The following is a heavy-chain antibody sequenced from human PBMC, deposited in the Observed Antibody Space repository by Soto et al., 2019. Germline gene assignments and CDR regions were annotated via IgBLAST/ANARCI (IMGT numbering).Heavy chain of an antibody. D-gene: IGHD5-12*01. CDR2: INAGNGNT. CDR3: ARSAKKTWLPDF. CDR1: GFSFIDYS. Sequence: ASVKVSCKASGFSFIDYSILWVRQAPGQSLEWLGWINAGNGNTKYSHKFQDRVTITSDTSATTTYMELRSLRSEDTAVFYCARSAKKTWLPDFWGQGXLVTVYS. V-gene: IGHV1-3*01. J-gene: IGHJ1*01.